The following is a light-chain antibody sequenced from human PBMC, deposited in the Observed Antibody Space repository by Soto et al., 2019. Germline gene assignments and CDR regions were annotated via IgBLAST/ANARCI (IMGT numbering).Light chain of an antibody. J-gene: IGLJ2*01. CDR1: SSNLGRNY. CDR3: GTWDSRLSVGV. Sequence: QSVLTQPPSVSAAPGQTVTISCSGSSSNLGRNYVCWYQQLPGTAPKLLIYDNNKRPSGIPDRFSGSKSGTSATLGITGLQPGDEADYYCGTWDSRLSVGVFGGGTKLTVL. V-gene: IGLV1-51*01. CDR2: DNN.